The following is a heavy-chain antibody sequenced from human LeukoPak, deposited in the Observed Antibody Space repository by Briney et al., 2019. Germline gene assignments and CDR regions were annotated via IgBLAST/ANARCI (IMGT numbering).Heavy chain of an antibody. J-gene: IGHJ3*02. CDR2: IYYSGST. CDR1: GGSISSYY. V-gene: IGHV4-59*01. Sequence: TSETLSLTCTVSGGSISSYYWSWIRQPPGKGLEWIGYIYYSGSTNYNPSLKSRVTISVDTSKNQFSLKLSSVTAADTAVYYCARARRGYSDAFDIWGQGTMVTVSS. D-gene: IGHD2-15*01. CDR3: ARARRGYSDAFDI.